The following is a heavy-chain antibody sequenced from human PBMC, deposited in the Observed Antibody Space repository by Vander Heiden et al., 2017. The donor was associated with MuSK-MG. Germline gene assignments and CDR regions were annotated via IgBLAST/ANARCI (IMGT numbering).Heavy chain of an antibody. V-gene: IGHV1-69*04. CDR3: ASDRGGTYYYGSGSDY. D-gene: IGHD3-10*01. J-gene: IGHJ4*02. Sequence: QVQLVQSGAEVKKPGSSVKVSCKASGGTFSSYAISWVRQAPGQGLEWMGRIIPILGIANYAQKFQGRVTITADKSTSTAYMELSSLRSEDTAVYYWASDRGGTYYYGSGSDYWGQGTLVTVSS. CDR1: GGTFSSYA. CDR2: IIPILGIA.